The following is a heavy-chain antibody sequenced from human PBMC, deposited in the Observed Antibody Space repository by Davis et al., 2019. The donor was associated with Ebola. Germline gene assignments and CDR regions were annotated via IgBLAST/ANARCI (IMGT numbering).Heavy chain of an antibody. CDR2: ISWSSGSI. CDR3: AKGRVYQDYFDY. J-gene: IGHJ4*02. CDR1: GFTFDDYA. V-gene: IGHV3-9*01. Sequence: SLKISCAASGFTFDDYAMHWVRQAPGKGLEWVSGISWSSGSIGYADSVKGRFTISRDNAKNSLYLQMNSLRAEDTALYYCAKGRVYQDYFDYWGQGTLVTVSS. D-gene: IGHD6-13*01.